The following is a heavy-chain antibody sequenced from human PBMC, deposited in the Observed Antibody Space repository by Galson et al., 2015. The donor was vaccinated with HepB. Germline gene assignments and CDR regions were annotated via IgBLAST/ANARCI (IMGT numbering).Heavy chain of an antibody. J-gene: IGHJ4*02. V-gene: IGHV3-23*01. Sequence: SLRLSCAASGFTLSSYAMSWVRQAPGKGLEWVSAISGSGGSTYYADSVKGRFTISRDNSKNTLYLQMNSLRAEDTAVYYCAKGKDIVVVVAAPFDYWGQGTLVTVSS. CDR1: GFTLSSYA. CDR2: ISGSGGST. CDR3: AKGKDIVVVVAAPFDY. D-gene: IGHD2-15*01.